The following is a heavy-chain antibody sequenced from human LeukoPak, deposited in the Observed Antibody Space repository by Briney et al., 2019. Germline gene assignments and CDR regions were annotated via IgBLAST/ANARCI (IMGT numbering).Heavy chain of an antibody. V-gene: IGHV4-39*07. D-gene: IGHD3-9*01. CDR2: IYYSGST. CDR3: VRAPRGDILTGYP. Sequence: SETLSLTCTVSGGSISSSSYYWGWIRQPPGKGLEWIGSIYYSGSTYYNPSLKSRVTISVDTSKNQFSLKLSSVTAADTAVYYCVRAPRGDILTGYPWGQGTLVTVSS. CDR1: GGSISSSSYY. J-gene: IGHJ5*02.